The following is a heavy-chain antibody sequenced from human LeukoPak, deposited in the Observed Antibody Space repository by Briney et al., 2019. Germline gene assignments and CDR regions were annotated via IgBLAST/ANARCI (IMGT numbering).Heavy chain of an antibody. J-gene: IGHJ4*02. D-gene: IGHD2-2*01. CDR1: GYSFTNYA. CDR3: ARNQYCSSTNCYGGRGALDF. V-gene: IGHV7-4-1*02. Sequence: ASVKVSCKASGYSFTNYAMNWVRQAPGQGLKWMGWINTDTGNPTYAQGFTGRFVFSLDTSVSTAYLQISSLKAEDTALYYCARNQYCSSTNCYGGRGALDFWGQGTLLTVSS. CDR2: INTDTGNP.